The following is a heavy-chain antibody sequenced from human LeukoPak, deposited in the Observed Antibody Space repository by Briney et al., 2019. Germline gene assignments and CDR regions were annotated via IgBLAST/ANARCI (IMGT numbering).Heavy chain of an antibody. V-gene: IGHV1-46*03. CDR2: INPSGGST. CDR3: ARDQYLYSRGWYYYGMDV. CDR1: GYTFTSYY. Sequence: ASVKVSCKPSGYTFTSYYMHWVRQAPGQGLEWMGIINPSGGSTSCAQKFQGRVTMTRDTSISTAYMELSRLTSDDTAVYYCARDQYLYSRGWYYYGMDVWGQGTTVTVSS. J-gene: IGHJ6*02. D-gene: IGHD6-19*01.